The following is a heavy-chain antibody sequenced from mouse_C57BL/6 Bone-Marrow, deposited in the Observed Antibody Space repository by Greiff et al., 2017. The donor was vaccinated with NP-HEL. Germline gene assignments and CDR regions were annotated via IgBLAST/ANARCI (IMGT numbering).Heavy chain of an antibody. Sequence: QVQLQQPGAELVRPGSSVKLSCKASGYTFTNYWLDWVKQRPGHGLEWIGNIFPSDSETHYNQKFKDKATLTVDISSNTAYLQLSSLTSEDSAVYYCARYGIYLSLFDFWGQGTTLPVSS. CDR1: GYTFTNYW. CDR3: ARYGIYLSLFDF. V-gene: IGHV1-61*01. J-gene: IGHJ2*01. D-gene: IGHD2-1*01. CDR2: IFPSDSET.